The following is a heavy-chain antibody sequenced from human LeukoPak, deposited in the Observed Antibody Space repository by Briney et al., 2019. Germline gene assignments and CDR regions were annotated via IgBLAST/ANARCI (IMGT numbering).Heavy chain of an antibody. CDR2: VNPEDGET. CDR1: GYTLTELS. CDR3: ARVINFGLDP. Sequence: ASVKVSCKVSGYTLTELSIHWVRQAPGKGLEWMGGVNPEDGETIYAQNLQGRVTVTTDTSTSTAYMELRSLRSDDTAVYYCARVINFGLDPWGQGTLVIVSS. V-gene: IGHV1-24*01. J-gene: IGHJ5*02. D-gene: IGHD3-22*01.